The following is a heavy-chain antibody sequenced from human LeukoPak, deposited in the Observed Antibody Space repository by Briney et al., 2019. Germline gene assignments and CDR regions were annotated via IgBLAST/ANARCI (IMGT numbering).Heavy chain of an antibody. Sequence: GGSLRLSCAASGFTFSSYAMSWVRQAPGKGLEWVSAIRGSGATTYYADSVKGRFTISRDNSKNTLYLQMNSLRAEDTAVYYCAKDRSNSLYYYYMDVWGKGTTVTVSS. CDR2: IRGSGATT. J-gene: IGHJ6*03. CDR3: AKDRSNSLYYYYMDV. D-gene: IGHD1-7*01. V-gene: IGHV3-23*01. CDR1: GFTFSSYA.